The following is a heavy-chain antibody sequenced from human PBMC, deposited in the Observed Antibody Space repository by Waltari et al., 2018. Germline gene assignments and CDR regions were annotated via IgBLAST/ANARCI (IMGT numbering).Heavy chain of an antibody. CDR2: SRVCGTST. CDR3: AKASGYDAA. Sequence: EVQLVESGGGLVQPGGSLRLSCAASGFTFINYAMRWVRQAPGQGLEWVSGSRVCGTSTYYADSGKGRFTISRDNSKNTLYLQMNSLRAEDTALYYCAKASGYDAAWGQGTLVTVSA. J-gene: IGHJ5*02. V-gene: IGHV3-23*04. D-gene: IGHD5-12*01. CDR1: GFTFINYA.